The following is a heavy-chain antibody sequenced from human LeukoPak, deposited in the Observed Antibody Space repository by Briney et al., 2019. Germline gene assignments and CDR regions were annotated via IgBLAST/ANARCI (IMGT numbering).Heavy chain of an antibody. V-gene: IGHV3-23*01. CDR3: AKDISQGYTYGSIEQDY. CDR2: ISEGGDST. J-gene: IGHJ4*02. D-gene: IGHD5-18*01. Sequence: GGSLRLSCAASGLTFRNYAMSWVRQAPGKGLEWVSAISEGGDSTYYAASVKGRFTISRDNSKNTLYPQMNSLRAADTALYFCAKDISQGYTYGSIEQDYWGQGTLVTVSS. CDR1: GLTFRNYA.